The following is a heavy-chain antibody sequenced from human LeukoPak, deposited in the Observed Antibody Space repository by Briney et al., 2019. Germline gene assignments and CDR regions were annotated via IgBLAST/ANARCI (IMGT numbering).Heavy chain of an antibody. CDR3: ATDYRKWELLYAFDI. V-gene: IGHV1-2*02. D-gene: IGHD1-26*01. Sequence: GASVKVSCKASGYTFTGYYMHWVRQAPGQGLEWMGWINPNSGGTNYAQKFQGRVTMTRDTSISTAYMELSRLRSEDTAVYYCATDYRKWELLYAFDIWGQGTMVTVSS. CDR2: INPNSGGT. J-gene: IGHJ3*02. CDR1: GYTFTGYY.